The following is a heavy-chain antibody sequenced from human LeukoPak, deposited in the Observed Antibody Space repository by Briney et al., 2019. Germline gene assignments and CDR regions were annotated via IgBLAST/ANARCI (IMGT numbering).Heavy chain of an antibody. V-gene: IGHV3-43*02. Sequence: GGSLRLSCAASGFTFDDYAMHWVRQAPGMGLEWVSLISGNGVNTYYADSVKGRFAISRDNSKNSLYLQMNSLRAEDTALYYCTKSHYDDVVIGYWGQGTLVTVSS. CDR2: ISGNGVNT. J-gene: IGHJ4*02. CDR1: GFTFDDYA. CDR3: TKSHYDDVVIGY. D-gene: IGHD4-17*01.